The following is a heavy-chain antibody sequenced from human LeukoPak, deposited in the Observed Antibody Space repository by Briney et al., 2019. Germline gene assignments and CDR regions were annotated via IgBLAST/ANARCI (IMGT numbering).Heavy chain of an antibody. CDR3: ASHYFDDTFDI. D-gene: IGHD3-10*01. Sequence: SETLSLTRTVSGGSISSYYWSWIRQPPGKGLEWIGYIYHSGNTNYNPSLKSRVTISVDTSKNQFSLKLSSVTAADTAVYYCASHYFDDTFDIWGRGTVVTVSS. CDR2: IYHSGNT. CDR1: GGSISSYY. J-gene: IGHJ3*02. V-gene: IGHV4-59*08.